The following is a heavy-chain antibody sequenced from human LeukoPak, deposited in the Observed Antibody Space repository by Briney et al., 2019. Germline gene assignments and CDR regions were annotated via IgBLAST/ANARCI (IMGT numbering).Heavy chain of an antibody. CDR2: IYHSGST. CDR3: AGSSGSYFAAFDP. Sequence: SETLSLTCTVSGGSISSYYWSWIRQPPGKGLEWIGYIYHSGSTYYNPSLKSRVTISVDRSKNQFSLKLSSVTAADTAVYYCAGSSGSYFAAFDPWGQGTLVTVSS. J-gene: IGHJ5*02. CDR1: GGSISSYY. V-gene: IGHV4-59*04. D-gene: IGHD3-10*01.